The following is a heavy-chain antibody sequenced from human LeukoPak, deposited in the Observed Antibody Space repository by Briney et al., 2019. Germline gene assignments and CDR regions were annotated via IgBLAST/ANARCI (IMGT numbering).Heavy chain of an antibody. V-gene: IGHV3-23*01. CDR3: ARENYYDSSGHTGFQH. CDR1: GFTFSSYG. Sequence: GGSLRLSCAASGFTFSSYGMSWVRQAPGKGLEWVSAISGSGGSTYYADSVKGRFTISRDNAKNSLYLQMNSLRAEDTAVYYCARENYYDSSGHTGFQHWGQGTLVTVSS. CDR2: ISGSGGST. J-gene: IGHJ1*01. D-gene: IGHD3-22*01.